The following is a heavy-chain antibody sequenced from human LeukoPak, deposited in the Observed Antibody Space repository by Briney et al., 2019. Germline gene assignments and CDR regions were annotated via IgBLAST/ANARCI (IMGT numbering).Heavy chain of an antibody. Sequence: SETLSLTCTVSGDSFSSYFWNWIRQPAGKGLEYIGRLYPSGSTDYNPSLKSRVTMSVDTSKNQVSLKLSSVTAADTAVYYCAVMYSSSWYWFDPWGQGTLVTVSS. CDR2: LYPSGST. V-gene: IGHV4-4*07. J-gene: IGHJ5*02. D-gene: IGHD6-13*01. CDR3: AVMYSSSWYWFDP. CDR1: GDSFSSYF.